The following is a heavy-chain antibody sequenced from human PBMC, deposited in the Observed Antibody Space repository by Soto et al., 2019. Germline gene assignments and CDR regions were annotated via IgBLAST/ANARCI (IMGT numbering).Heavy chain of an antibody. CDR3: ASRSSGWYFDY. J-gene: IGHJ4*02. CDR1: GFTFSSYA. V-gene: IGHV3-23*01. CDR2: ISGSGDST. D-gene: IGHD6-19*01. Sequence: EVQLLESGGGLVQPGGSLRLSCAASGFTFSSYAMNWVRQAPGKGLEWVSVISGSGDSTYYADSVKGRFTISRDNSKNTLYLQMNSLRAEDTAVHYCASRSSGWYFDYWGQGTLITVSS.